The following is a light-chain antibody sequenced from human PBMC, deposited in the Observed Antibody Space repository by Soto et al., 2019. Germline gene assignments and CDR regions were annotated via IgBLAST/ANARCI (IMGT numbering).Light chain of an antibody. CDR3: QQYDSSLIT. Sequence: EIVLTQSPGTLSLSPGERATLSGRASQSVSSNYLAWYQQKPGQAPRLLIYGASSRATGIPDRFSGSGSGTDFSLTISRLEPEDFAVYTCQQYDSSLITFGQGTRLEIK. J-gene: IGKJ5*01. V-gene: IGKV3-20*01. CDR2: GAS. CDR1: QSVSSNY.